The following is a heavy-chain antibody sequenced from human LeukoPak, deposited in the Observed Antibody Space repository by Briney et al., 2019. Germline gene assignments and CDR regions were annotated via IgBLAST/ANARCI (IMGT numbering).Heavy chain of an antibody. D-gene: IGHD5-18*01. J-gene: IGHJ3*01. CDR1: GGSFSGYY. V-gene: IGHV4-34*01. CDR2: INHNEAT. Sequence: SGTLSLTCAVSGGSFSGYYWTWIRQSPGKGLEWIGEINHNEATNFNPSLKSRVTISVDTSKNQFSLSLTSVTAADTAVYYRARQREISSGFGHKSALNLWGQGTMVTVSS. CDR3: ARQREISSGFGHKSALNL.